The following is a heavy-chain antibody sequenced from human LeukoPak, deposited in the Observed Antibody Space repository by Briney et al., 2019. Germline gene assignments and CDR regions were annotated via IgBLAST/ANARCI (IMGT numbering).Heavy chain of an antibody. V-gene: IGHV4-59*01. Sequence: SETLSLTCTVSGGSISSYYWSWIRQPPGKGLEWIGYIYYSGSTNYNPSLKSRVTISVDTSKNQFSLKLSSVTAADTAVYYCARHECSGGSCSFDSWGQGTLVTVSS. D-gene: IGHD2-15*01. CDR2: IYYSGST. CDR3: ARHECSGGSCSFDS. CDR1: GGSISSYY. J-gene: IGHJ4*02.